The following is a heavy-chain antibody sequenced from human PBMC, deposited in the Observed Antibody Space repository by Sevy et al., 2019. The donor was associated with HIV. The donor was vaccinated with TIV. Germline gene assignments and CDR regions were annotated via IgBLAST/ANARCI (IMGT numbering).Heavy chain of an antibody. CDR2: TYYRSKWSN. J-gene: IGHJ4*02. Sequence: SQTLSLTCAISGDNVSSKSAAWNWIRRSPSRGLEWLGRTYYRSKWSNDYAVSVKSRIAVNPDTSNNQFSLQLKSVTPEDSAVYYCVREGYDSSGYYRLDQWGQGTLVTVSS. V-gene: IGHV6-1*01. CDR1: GDNVSSKSAA. CDR3: VREGYDSSGYYRLDQ. D-gene: IGHD3-22*01.